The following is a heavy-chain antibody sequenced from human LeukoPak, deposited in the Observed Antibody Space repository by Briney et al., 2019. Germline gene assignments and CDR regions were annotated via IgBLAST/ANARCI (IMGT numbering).Heavy chain of an antibody. CDR3: ARDPRSKGVTDY. CDR1: GDTFTGYY. D-gene: IGHD2-21*02. Sequence: ASVKVSCKASGDTFTGYYMHWVRQAPGQGLEWMGWINPNSGGTNYAQKFQGRVTMTRDTSISTAYMELSRLRSDDTAVYYCARDPRSKGVTDYWGQGTLVTVSS. V-gene: IGHV1-2*02. J-gene: IGHJ4*02. CDR2: INPNSGGT.